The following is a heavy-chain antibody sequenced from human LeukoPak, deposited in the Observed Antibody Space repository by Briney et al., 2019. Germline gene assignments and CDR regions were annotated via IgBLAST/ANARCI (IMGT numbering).Heavy chain of an antibody. CDR2: IYTSGST. Sequence: PSETLSLTCTVSGGSISSGSYYWSWIRQPAGKGLEWIGRIYTSGSTNYNPSLKSRVTMSVDTSKNQFSLKLSSVTAADTAVYYCARDGYYDILTGYATFQAFDIWGQGTMVTVSS. CDR3: ARDGYYDILTGYATFQAFDI. V-gene: IGHV4-61*02. D-gene: IGHD3-9*01. CDR1: GGSISSGSYY. J-gene: IGHJ3*02.